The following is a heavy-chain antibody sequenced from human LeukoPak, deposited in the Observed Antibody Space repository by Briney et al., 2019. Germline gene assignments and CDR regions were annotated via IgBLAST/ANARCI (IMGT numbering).Heavy chain of an antibody. CDR1: GGSISSSSYY. CDR2: IYYSGST. Sequence: PSETLSLTCTVSGGSISSSSYYWGWIRQPPGKGLEWIGSIYYSGSTYYNPSPKSRVTLSVDTSKNQFSLKLSSVTAADTAVYYCARHNSPYYYDSSGTNQFDYWGQGTLVTVSS. D-gene: IGHD3-22*01. CDR3: ARHNSPYYYDSSGTNQFDY. J-gene: IGHJ4*02. V-gene: IGHV4-39*01.